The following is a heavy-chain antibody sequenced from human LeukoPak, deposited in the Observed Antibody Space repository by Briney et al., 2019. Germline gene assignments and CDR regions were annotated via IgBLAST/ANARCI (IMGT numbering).Heavy chain of an antibody. CDR2: IYYTRST. CDR3: ARGVTMIVVVIHDWYFDL. Sequence: PSETLSLTCTVSGASISSDNYYWGWIRQPPGKGLEWIGSIYYTRSTYYNPSLKSQVTISVDTSKNQFSLKLTSVTAADTAVYYCARGVTMIVVVIHDWYFDLWGRGTLVTVSS. V-gene: IGHV4-39*01. D-gene: IGHD3-22*01. CDR1: GASISSDNYY. J-gene: IGHJ2*01.